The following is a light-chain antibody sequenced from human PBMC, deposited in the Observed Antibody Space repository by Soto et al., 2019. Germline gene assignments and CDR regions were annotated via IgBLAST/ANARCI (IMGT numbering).Light chain of an antibody. J-gene: IGLJ2*01. Sequence: QSVPTQPPSASGSPGQSVTISCTGTSSDVGGYNYVSWYQQHPGKAPKLMIYEVSKRPSGVPDRFSGSKSGNTASLTVSGLQAEDESDYYCSSYAGSNNFVFGGGTKVTVL. CDR1: SSDVGGYNY. CDR3: SSYAGSNNFV. V-gene: IGLV2-8*01. CDR2: EVS.